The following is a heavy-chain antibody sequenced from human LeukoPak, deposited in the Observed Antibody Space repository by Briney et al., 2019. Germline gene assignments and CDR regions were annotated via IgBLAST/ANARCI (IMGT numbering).Heavy chain of an antibody. CDR1: GASFSSSTYY. D-gene: IGHD6-13*01. J-gene: IGHJ4*02. Sequence: SETLSLTCTVSGASFSSSTYYWAWIRQPPGKGLELIGSIYYSGSTYYNPSLKSRVTMSVDTSKNQFSLKLSSVTAADTAVYYCARHAGGISATGTRPFDYWGQGTLVTVSS. CDR3: ARHAGGISATGTRPFDY. CDR2: IYYSGST. V-gene: IGHV4-39*01.